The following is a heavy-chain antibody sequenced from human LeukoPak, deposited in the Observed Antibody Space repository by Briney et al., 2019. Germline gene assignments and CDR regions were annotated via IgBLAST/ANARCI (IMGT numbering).Heavy chain of an antibody. Sequence: SETLSLTCTVSGGSISSYYWSWIRQPAGKGLEWIGRIYTSGSTNYNPSLKSRVTMSVDTSKNQFSLKLSSVTAADTAVYYCARLYCSSTNCYDAFDIWGQGTMVTVSS. J-gene: IGHJ3*02. CDR2: IYTSGST. V-gene: IGHV4-4*07. CDR1: GGSISSYY. CDR3: ARLYCSSTNCYDAFDI. D-gene: IGHD2-2*01.